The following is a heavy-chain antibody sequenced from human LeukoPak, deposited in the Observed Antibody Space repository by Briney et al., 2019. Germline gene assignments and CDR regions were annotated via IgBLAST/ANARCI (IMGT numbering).Heavy chain of an antibody. V-gene: IGHV4-38-2*02. J-gene: IGHJ6*03. CDR2: IYHSGST. CDR3: ARGKTGYSSGWAKYYYYYMDV. D-gene: IGHD6-19*01. CDR1: GYSISSGYY. Sequence: NPSETLSLTCTVSGYSISSGYYWGWIRQPPGKGLEWIGSIYHSGSTYYNPSLKSRVTISVDTSKNQFSLKLSSVTAADTAVYYCARGKTGYSSGWAKYYYYYMDVWGKGTTVTISS.